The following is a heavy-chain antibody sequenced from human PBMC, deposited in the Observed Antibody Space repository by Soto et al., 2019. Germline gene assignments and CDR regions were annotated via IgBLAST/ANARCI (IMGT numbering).Heavy chain of an antibody. CDR3: AHSPPYHTNWDTDY. CDR2: IYWDDDK. D-gene: IGHD1-1*01. V-gene: IGHV2-5*02. CDR1: WFSFSTPGVG. Sequence: QITLKESGPTLVKPTQTLTLTCSFSWFSFSTPGVGVGWIRQPPGKPLEWLALIYWDDDKRYSPSLRSRLTITKHTSRNQVVLIMTNMDTLDTGTYYCAHSPPYHTNWDTDYWGHGTLVTVSS. J-gene: IGHJ4*01.